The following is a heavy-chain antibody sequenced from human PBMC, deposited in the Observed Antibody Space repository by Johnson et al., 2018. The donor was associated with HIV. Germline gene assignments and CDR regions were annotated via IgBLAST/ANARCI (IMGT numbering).Heavy chain of an antibody. V-gene: IGHV3-15*01. Sequence: VQLVESGGGLVQPGGSLRLSCAASGFTFSSYWMSWVRQAPGKGLEWVGRLKSKVDGGTTDYAAPVKDRFTISRDDSKNTLYLQMSSLRTEDAAVYYCTTEGDAFDIWGQGTMVIVSS. CDR2: LKSKVDGGTT. CDR1: GFTFSSYW. J-gene: IGHJ3*02. CDR3: TTEGDAFDI.